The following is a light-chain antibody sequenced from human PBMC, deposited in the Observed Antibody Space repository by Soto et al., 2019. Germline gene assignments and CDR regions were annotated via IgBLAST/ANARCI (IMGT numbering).Light chain of an antibody. CDR2: DVT. CDR3: SSYTSSSTLYV. V-gene: IGLV2-14*01. CDR1: SSDVGDNNY. J-gene: IGLJ1*01. Sequence: QSVLPQPASVSGSPGQSITISCTGTSSDVGDNNYVSWYQQHPGKAPKLMIYDVTHRPSGISNRVSGSKSGNTASLTISGLQAEDEADYYCSSYTSSSTLYVFGTGTKVTVL.